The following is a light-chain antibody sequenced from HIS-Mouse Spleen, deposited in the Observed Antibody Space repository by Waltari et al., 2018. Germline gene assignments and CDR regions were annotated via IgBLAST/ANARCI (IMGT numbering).Light chain of an antibody. CDR2: EDS. CDR1: ALPKKH. V-gene: IGLV3-10*01. CDR3: YSTDSSGNHRV. Sequence: SYELTQPPSVSVSPGQTARITCPGGALPKKHAYWYPQKSGQAPVLVIYEDSKRPSGIPERFSGSSSGTMATLTISGAQVEDEADYYCYSTDSSGNHRVFGGGTKLTVL. J-gene: IGLJ2*01.